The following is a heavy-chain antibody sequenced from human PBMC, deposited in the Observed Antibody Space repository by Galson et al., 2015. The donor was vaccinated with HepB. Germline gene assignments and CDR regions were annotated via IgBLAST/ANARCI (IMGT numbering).Heavy chain of an antibody. Sequence: SLRLSCAASGFTFDDYAMHWVRQAPGKGLEWVSGISWNSGSIGYADSVKGRFTISRDNAKNSLYLQMNSLRAEDTALYYCAKAPFYYYYGMDVWGQGTTVTVSS. CDR3: AKAPFYYYYGMDV. CDR1: GFTFDDYA. V-gene: IGHV3-9*01. J-gene: IGHJ6*02. CDR2: ISWNSGSI.